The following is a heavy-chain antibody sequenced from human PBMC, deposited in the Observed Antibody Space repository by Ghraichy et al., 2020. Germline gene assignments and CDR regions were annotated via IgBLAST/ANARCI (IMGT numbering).Heavy chain of an antibody. J-gene: IGHJ4*02. CDR1: GFTFSRYG. V-gene: IGHV3-30*18. CDR3: EKGEDGSPAY. Sequence: GGSLRLSCADSGFTFSRYGMHWVRQAPGKGLEWVTLISSDEKTKYYADSVKGRFTISRDNSKKTLFLQMNSLRGEDTAMYYCEKGEDGSPAYWGQGTLVIVSS. CDR2: ISSDEKTK. D-gene: IGHD1-26*01.